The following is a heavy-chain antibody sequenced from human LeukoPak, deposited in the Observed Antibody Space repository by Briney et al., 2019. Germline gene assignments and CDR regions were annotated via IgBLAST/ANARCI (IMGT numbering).Heavy chain of an antibody. CDR2: IRYDGSNK. D-gene: IGHD3-10*01. V-gene: IGHV3-30*02. J-gene: IGHJ4*02. Sequence: GGSLRLSCAASGFTFSSYGMHWVRQAPGKGLDWVAFIRYDGSNKYCADPVKGRITISRDNSKNTLYLQMNSLRAEDTAVYYCAKDYASGSYFPAGVGYWGQGTLVTVSS. CDR1: GFTFSSYG. CDR3: AKDYASGSYFPAGVGY.